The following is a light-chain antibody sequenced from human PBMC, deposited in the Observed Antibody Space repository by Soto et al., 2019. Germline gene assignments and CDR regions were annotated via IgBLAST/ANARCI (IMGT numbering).Light chain of an antibody. J-gene: IGLJ2*01. V-gene: IGLV3-21*04. CDR3: QVWDSSSDHPHVV. CDR2: YDS. CDR1: NIGSKS. Sequence: SYELTQPPSVSVAPGKTARITCGGNNIGSKSVHWYQQKPGQAPVLAIYYDSDRPSGIPERFSGSNSGNTATLTISRVEAGDEADYYCQVWDSSSDHPHVVFGGGTKLTVL.